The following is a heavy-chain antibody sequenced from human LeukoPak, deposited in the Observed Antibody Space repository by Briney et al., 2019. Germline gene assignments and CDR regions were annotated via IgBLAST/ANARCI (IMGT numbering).Heavy chain of an antibody. Sequence: GSLRLSCAASGFTFSGYTMNWVRQPPGKGLEWIGEIYHSGSANYIPPLKSRLTISVDKSRNQFSLILSSVTAADSAVYYCASKSCSGSYTFDYWGEGTLVTVPS. V-gene: IGHV4-4*02. CDR1: GFTFSGYT. CDR3: ASKSCSGSYTFDY. D-gene: IGHD1-26*01. J-gene: IGHJ4*02. CDR2: IYHSGSA.